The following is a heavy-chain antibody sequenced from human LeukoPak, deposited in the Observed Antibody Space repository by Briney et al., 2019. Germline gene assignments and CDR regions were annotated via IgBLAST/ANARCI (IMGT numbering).Heavy chain of an antibody. D-gene: IGHD3-10*01. J-gene: IGHJ4*02. Sequence: ASVKVSCKASGYTFTGYYMHWVRQAPGQGLEWMGWINPNSGGTNYAQKFQGRVTMTRDTSISTAYMELSRLRSDDTAMYYCARDALNYGHLSPFDYWGQGTLVTVSS. CDR2: INPNSGGT. CDR3: ARDALNYGHLSPFDY. V-gene: IGHV1-2*02. CDR1: GYTFTGYY.